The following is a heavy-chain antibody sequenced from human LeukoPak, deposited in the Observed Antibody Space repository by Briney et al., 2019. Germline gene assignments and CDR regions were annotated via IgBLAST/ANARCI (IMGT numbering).Heavy chain of an antibody. CDR3: ARDSWGTSVADFDY. V-gene: IGHV3-33*01. D-gene: IGHD6-19*01. CDR2: IWYDGSNK. Sequence: PGGSLRLSCAASGFTFSSYGMHWVRQAPGKGLEWVAVIWYDGSNKYYADSVKGRFTISRDNSENTLYLQMNSLRAEDTAVYYCARDSWGTSVADFDYWGQGTLVTVSS. CDR1: GFTFSSYG. J-gene: IGHJ4*02.